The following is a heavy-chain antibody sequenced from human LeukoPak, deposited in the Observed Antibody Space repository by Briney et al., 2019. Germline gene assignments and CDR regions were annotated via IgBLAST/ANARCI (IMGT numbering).Heavy chain of an antibody. CDR3: ATDAYCSGGSCPNYYYYGMDV. V-gene: IGHV1-24*01. CDR2: FDPEDGET. D-gene: IGHD2-15*01. J-gene: IGHJ6*02. CDR1: GYTLTELS. Sequence: ASVKVSCKVSGYTLTELSMHWVRQAPGKGLEWMGGFDPEDGETIYAQKFQGRVTMTEDTSTDTAYMELSSPRSEDTAVYYCATDAYCSGGSCPNYYYYGMDVWGQGTTVTVSS.